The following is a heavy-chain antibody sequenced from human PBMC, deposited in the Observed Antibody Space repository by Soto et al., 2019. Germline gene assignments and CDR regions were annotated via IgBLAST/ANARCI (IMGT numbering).Heavy chain of an antibody. CDR3: AKDGAYGDDY. CDR2: ISGSGGST. CDR1: GFTFISYA. D-gene: IGHD4-17*01. V-gene: IGHV3-23*01. J-gene: IGHJ4*02. Sequence: EVQLLESGGCLVQPGGSLRLSCAASGFTFISYAMSWVRQAPGKGLEWVSAISGSGGSTYYADSVKARFTISRDNSKNTRYRQMNSLRAEDTDVYYCAKDGAYGDDYWGQGTLVTVSS.